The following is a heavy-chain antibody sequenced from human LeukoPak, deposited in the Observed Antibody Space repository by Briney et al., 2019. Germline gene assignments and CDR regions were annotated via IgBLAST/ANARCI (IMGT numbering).Heavy chain of an antibody. CDR2: IYITGST. J-gene: IGHJ4*02. CDR3: ARGSRRSYFDY. V-gene: IGHV4-4*07. Sequence: SETLSLTCTVSNGSVSPYYWSWIRQPAGQGLEWIGRIYITGSTTYSPSLKSRVTMSIDTSKNQFSLNLSSVTAADTAVYFCARGSRRSYFDYWGPGALVLVSS. CDR1: NGSVSPYY.